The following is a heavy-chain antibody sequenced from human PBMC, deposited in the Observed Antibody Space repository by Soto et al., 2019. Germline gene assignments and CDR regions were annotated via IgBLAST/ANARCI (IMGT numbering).Heavy chain of an antibody. CDR3: ARDRIVVVPAATYYYYGMDV. CDR2: VYYSGST. CDR1: GGSISGYY. Sequence: SETLSLTCTVSGGSISGYYWSWIRQPPGKGLEWIGYVYYSGSTNYNPSLKSRVTISVDTSKNQFSLKLSSVTAADTAVYYCARDRIVVVPAATYYYYGMDVWGQGTTVTVSS. J-gene: IGHJ6*02. D-gene: IGHD2-2*01. V-gene: IGHV4-59*01.